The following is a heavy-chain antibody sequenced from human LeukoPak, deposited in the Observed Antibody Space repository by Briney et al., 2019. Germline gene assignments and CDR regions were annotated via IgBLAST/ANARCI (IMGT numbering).Heavy chain of an antibody. CDR3: TRVQGDYGDYLWFDP. D-gene: IGHD4-17*01. V-gene: IGHV3-49*03. CDR2: IRSKAYGGTT. Sequence: GRSLRLSCTASGFTFGDYAMSWFRQAPGKGLEWVGFIRSKAYGGTTEYAASVKGRFTISRDDSKSIAYLQMNSLKTEDTAVYYCTRVQGDYGDYLWFDPWGQGTLVTVSS. J-gene: IGHJ5*02. CDR1: GFTFGDYA.